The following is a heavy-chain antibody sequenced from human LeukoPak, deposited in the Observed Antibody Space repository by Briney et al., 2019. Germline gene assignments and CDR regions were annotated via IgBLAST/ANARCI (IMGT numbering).Heavy chain of an antibody. Sequence: ASVKVSFKASGYTFPNYGISWLRQPPGQGLAWMGLISAYNGNKHYAQKLQGRVTMTASTSTSPAYMELRSLRSEDPAVYYCARDRGPITYYDFWSGYYLFDYWGQGTLVTVSS. J-gene: IGHJ4*02. D-gene: IGHD3-3*01. CDR2: ISAYNGNK. CDR3: ARDRGPITYYDFWSGYYLFDY. CDR1: GYTFPNYG. V-gene: IGHV1-18*01.